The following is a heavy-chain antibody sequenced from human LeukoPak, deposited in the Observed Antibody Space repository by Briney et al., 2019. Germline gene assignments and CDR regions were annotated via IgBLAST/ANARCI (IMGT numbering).Heavy chain of an antibody. D-gene: IGHD2-2*01. J-gene: IGHJ6*02. Sequence: TGGSLRLSCAASGFAFSSFGMHWVRQAPGKGLEWVAVISYDGSNKYYADSVKGRFTISRDNSKNTLYLQMNSLRAEDTAVYYCARVHLGYCSSTSCYRSYYYYGMDVWGQGTTVTVSS. CDR1: GFAFSSFG. CDR2: ISYDGSNK. CDR3: ARVHLGYCSSTSCYRSYYYYGMDV. V-gene: IGHV3-30*03.